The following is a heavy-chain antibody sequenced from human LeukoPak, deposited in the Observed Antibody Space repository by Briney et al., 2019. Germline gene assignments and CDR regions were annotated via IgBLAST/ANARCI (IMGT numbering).Heavy chain of an antibody. Sequence: ASVKVSCKASGYTFTSYGISWVRQAPGQGLEWTGRIIPILGIANYAQKFQGRVTITADKSTSTAYMELSSLRSEDTAVYYCARDLNWFDPWGQGTLVTVSS. CDR2: IIPILGIA. V-gene: IGHV1-69*04. J-gene: IGHJ5*02. CDR1: GYTFTSYG. CDR3: ARDLNWFDP.